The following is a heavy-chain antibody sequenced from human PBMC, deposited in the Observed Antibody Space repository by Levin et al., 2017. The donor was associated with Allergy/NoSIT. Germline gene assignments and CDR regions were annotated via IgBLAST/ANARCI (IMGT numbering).Heavy chain of an antibody. V-gene: IGHV4-34*01. CDR3: ARNYCSSTSCYSEYFQH. J-gene: IGHJ1*01. CDR1: GGSFSGYY. D-gene: IGHD2-2*01. CDR2: INHSGST. Sequence: SETLSLTCAVYGGSFSGYYWSWIRQPPGKGLEWIGEINHSGSTNYNPSLKSRVTISVDTSKNQFSLKLSSVTAADTAVYYCARNYCSSTSCYSEYFQHWGQGTLVTVSS.